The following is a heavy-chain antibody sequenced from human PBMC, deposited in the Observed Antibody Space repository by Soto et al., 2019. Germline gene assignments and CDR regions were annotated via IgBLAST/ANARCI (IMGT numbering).Heavy chain of an antibody. Sequence: PSETLSLTCTVSGGSISSYYWSWIRQPPGKGLEWIGYIYYSGSTNYNPSLKSRVTISVDTSKNQFSLKLSSVTAADTAVYYCARGSSWYYYGMDVWGQGTTVTVSS. CDR1: GGSISSYY. CDR3: ARGSSWYYYGMDV. V-gene: IGHV4-59*01. D-gene: IGHD2-2*01. CDR2: IYYSGST. J-gene: IGHJ6*02.